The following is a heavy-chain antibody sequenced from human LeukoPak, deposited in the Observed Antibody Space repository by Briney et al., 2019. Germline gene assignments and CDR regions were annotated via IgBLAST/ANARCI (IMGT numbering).Heavy chain of an antibody. CDR1: GFSFSSYT. V-gene: IGHV3-23*01. CDR2: ISGSGGST. D-gene: IGHD2-15*01. CDR3: AKDSRRVVVAATSDY. J-gene: IGHJ4*02. Sequence: HPGGSLRLSCAASGFSFSSYTMSWVRQAPGKGLEWVSAISGSGGSTYYADSVKGRFTISRGNSKNTLYLQMNSLRAEDTAVYYCAKDSRRVVVAATSDYWGQGTLVTVSS.